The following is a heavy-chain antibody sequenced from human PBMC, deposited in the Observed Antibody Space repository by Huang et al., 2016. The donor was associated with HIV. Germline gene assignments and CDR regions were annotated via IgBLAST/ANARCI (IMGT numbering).Heavy chain of an antibody. CDR3: ARMFKYDSGGYWGNDAFDI. V-gene: IGHV4-34*02. CDR1: GGSFSGHY. D-gene: IGHD3-22*01. Sequence: QVQLQQWGAELLKPSETLSLTCAVSGGSFSGHYWTWIRQPPGRGLEWIGEISDSGSTTYNPSLKIRVTMSGDTSQSQFSLKLNSVTAADTAIYYCARMFKYDSGGYWGNDAFDIWGQGTMVTVSS. J-gene: IGHJ3*02. CDR2: ISDSGST.